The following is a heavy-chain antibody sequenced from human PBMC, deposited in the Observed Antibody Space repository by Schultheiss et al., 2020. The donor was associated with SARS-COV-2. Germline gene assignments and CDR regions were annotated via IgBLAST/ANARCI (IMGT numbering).Heavy chain of an antibody. Sequence: SETLSLTCAVYGGSFSGYYWSWIRQPPGKGLEWIGYIYYSGSTNYNPSLKSRVTISVDTSKNQFSLKLSSVTAADTAVYYCARKLRGLDYWGQGTLVTVSS. V-gene: IGHV4-59*01. D-gene: IGHD3-16*01. J-gene: IGHJ4*02. CDR1: GGSFSGYY. CDR2: IYYSGST. CDR3: ARKLRGLDY.